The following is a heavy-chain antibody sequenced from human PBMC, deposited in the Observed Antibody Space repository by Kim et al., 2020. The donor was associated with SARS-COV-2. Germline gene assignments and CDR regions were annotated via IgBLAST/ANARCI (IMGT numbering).Heavy chain of an antibody. D-gene: IGHD3-10*01. CDR2: IYSGGST. Sequence: GGSLRLSCAASGFTVSSNYMSWVRQAPGKGLEWVSVIYSGGSTYYADSVKGRFTISRDNSKNTLYLQMNSLRAEDTAVYYCARALLWFGTPGGMDVWGQGTTVTVSS. CDR3: ARALLWFGTPGGMDV. J-gene: IGHJ6*02. V-gene: IGHV3-53*01. CDR1: GFTVSSNY.